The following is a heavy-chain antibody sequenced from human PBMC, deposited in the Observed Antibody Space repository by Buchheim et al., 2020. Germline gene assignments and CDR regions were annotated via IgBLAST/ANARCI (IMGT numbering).Heavy chain of an antibody. D-gene: IGHD2-8*01. J-gene: IGHJ4*02. CDR2: TWYDGISK. CDR1: GFTFSSYG. V-gene: IGHV3-33*01. Sequence: QVQLVESGGGVVQPGRSLRLSCAASGFTFSSYGMNWVRQAPGKGMEWVAVTWYDGISKSYGDSVKGRFTISRANSKNTLYLQMDSLRAEDTAVYYCARACSSGVRHTDLDYWGQGTL. CDR3: ARACSSGVRHTDLDY.